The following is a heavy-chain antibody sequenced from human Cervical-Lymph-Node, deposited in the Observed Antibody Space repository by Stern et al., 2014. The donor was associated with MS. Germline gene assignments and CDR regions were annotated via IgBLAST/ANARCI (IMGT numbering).Heavy chain of an antibody. CDR1: GFTFSSYS. CDR3: ARVNEGFWYLDL. J-gene: IGHJ2*01. CDR2: ISSSGSFI. V-gene: IGHV3-21*01. Sequence: EVQLVQYGGGLVKPGGSLRLSCAASGFTFSSYSMNWVRQAPGKGLARVSSISSSGSFIYYADSVKGRFTISRDNAKNSLYLQMNSLRAEDTALYYCARVNEGFWYLDLWGRGTLVTASS.